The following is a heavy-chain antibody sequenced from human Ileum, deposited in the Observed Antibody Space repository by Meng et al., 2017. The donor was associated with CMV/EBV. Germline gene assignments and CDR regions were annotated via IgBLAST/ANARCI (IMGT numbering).Heavy chain of an antibody. CDR3: AKGPHYSSFFPTVPFFDY. CDR2: ITSSGGTT. D-gene: IGHD4-11*01. Sequence: GGSLRLSCAVSGFTFSNYAMSWVRQAPGKGLEWVSGITSSGGTTYYVDSVKGRFTISRDSSKNSLYLQMNSLRAEDTAVYYCAKGPHYSSFFPTVPFFDYWGQGALVTVSS. J-gene: IGHJ4*02. V-gene: IGHV3-23*01. CDR1: GFTFSNYA.